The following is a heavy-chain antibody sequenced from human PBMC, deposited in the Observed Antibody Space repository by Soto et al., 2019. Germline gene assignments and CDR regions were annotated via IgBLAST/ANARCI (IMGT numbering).Heavy chain of an antibody. D-gene: IGHD6-13*01. Sequence: GASVKVSCKASGGTFSSYAINWVRQATGQGLELMGWMNPNSGNTGYAQKSQGRVTMTRNTSISTAYMELSSLRSEDTAVYYCARGGEQQLVLFYYYYYYMDVWGKGTTVTVSS. V-gene: IGHV1-8*02. CDR1: GGTFSSYA. J-gene: IGHJ6*03. CDR3: ARGGEQQLVLFYYYYYYMDV. CDR2: MNPNSGNT.